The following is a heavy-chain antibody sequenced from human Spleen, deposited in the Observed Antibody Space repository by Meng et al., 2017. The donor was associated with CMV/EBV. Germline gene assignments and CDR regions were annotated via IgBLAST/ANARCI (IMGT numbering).Heavy chain of an antibody. D-gene: IGHD2-2*01. J-gene: IGHJ6*02. CDR1: GFTFSDYY. V-gene: IGHV3-11*01. CDR3: AKVMGPLGYCGSSSCPLGYHYYYGVDV. CDR2: ISGSADAV. Sequence: GESLKISCAASGFTFSDYYMSWIRQAPGKGLEWIAYISGSADAVYSADSVKGRFTISRDNAKNSLYLQMNSLRAEDTAVYYCAKVMGPLGYCGSSSCPLGYHYYYGVDVWGQGTTVTVSS.